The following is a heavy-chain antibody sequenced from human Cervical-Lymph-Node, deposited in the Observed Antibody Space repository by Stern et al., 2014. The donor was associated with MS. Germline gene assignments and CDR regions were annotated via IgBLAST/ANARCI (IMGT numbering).Heavy chain of an antibody. V-gene: IGHV3-33*01. CDR1: GFSFSRYA. Sequence: VQLVESGGGVVQPGRSLRLSCAASGFSFSRYAMHWVRQAPGKGLEWLALIWYDGSNPYYADSVTGRFTISRDNFKITLYLQMNSLRAEDTAVYYCASAYSSSHYYFDYWGQGTLVTVSS. CDR2: IWYDGSNP. J-gene: IGHJ4*02. CDR3: ASAYSSSHYYFDY. D-gene: IGHD6-13*01.